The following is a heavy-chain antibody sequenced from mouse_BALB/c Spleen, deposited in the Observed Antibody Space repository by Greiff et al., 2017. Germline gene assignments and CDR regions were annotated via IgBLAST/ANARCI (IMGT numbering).Heavy chain of an antibody. V-gene: IGHV3-6*02. CDR3: ARDLELGLDY. J-gene: IGHJ2*01. CDR1: GYSITSGYY. Sequence: EVQVVESGPGLVKPSQSLSLTCSVTGYSITSGYYWNWIRQFPGNKLEWMGYISYDGSNNYNPSLKNRISITRDTSKNQFFLKLNSVTTEDTATYYCARDLELGLDYWGQGTTLTVSS. D-gene: IGHD4-1*01. CDR2: ISYDGSN.